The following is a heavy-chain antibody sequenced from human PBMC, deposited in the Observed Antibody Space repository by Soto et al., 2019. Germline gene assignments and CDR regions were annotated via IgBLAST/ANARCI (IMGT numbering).Heavy chain of an antibody. CDR3: ARDSPTHYYYYGMDV. V-gene: IGHV1-18*04. CDR2: ISAYNGNT. J-gene: IGHJ6*02. CDR1: GYTFTSYG. Sequence: ASVKVSCKASGYTFTSYGISWVRQAPGQGLEWMGWISAYNGNTNYAQKLQGRVTMTTDTSTSTAYMELRSLRSDDTAVYYCARDSPTHYYYYGMDVWGQGTTVTVSS.